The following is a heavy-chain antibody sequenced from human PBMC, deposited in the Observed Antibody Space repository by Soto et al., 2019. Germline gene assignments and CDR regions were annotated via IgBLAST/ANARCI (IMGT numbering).Heavy chain of an antibody. V-gene: IGHV3-66*01. D-gene: IGHD3-3*01. CDR1: GFSVSNLF. J-gene: IGHJ4*02. Sequence: GGSLRLSCAASGFSVSNLFMTWVRQAPGKGLEWVSVISSDGSTYYADSVKGRFTISRDNSKNTLYLEMNSLRAGDTAVYYCARDTLGGAYDFRHGGQGTLVTVSS. CDR3: ARDTLGGAYDFRH. CDR2: ISSDGST.